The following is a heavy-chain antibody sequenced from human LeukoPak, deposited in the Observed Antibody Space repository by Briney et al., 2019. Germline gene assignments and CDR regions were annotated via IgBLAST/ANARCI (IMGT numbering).Heavy chain of an antibody. CDR3: ARWPHCQDF. CDR2: INKDGSEE. Sequence: GGSLRLSCAASGFTFSDFYMSWVRQAPGRGLEWVANINKDGSEEKYVDSVKGRFTISRDNAKNSLYLQMSSLRADDTAVYYCARWPHCQDFWGRGTRVTVSS. CDR1: GFTFSDFY. V-gene: IGHV3-7*03. J-gene: IGHJ4*02.